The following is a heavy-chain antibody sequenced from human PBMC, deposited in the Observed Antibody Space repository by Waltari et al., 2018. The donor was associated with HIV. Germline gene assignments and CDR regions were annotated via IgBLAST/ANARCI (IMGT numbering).Heavy chain of an antibody. CDR3: ATGQQVWETWSQLDY. CDR1: GFPSSNYA. V-gene: IGHV3-30*03. J-gene: IGHJ4*02. CDR2: ISFDGSNQ. Sequence: QVQLVESGGGVVQPGRSLSLPCSASGFPSSNYALTWVRQAPGKGLEWVAVISFDGSNQYYADSVRGRFTISRDNSKKKVFLQMNSLRLDDSALYYCATGQQVWETWSQLDYWGQGTLVIVSS. D-gene: IGHD1-1*01.